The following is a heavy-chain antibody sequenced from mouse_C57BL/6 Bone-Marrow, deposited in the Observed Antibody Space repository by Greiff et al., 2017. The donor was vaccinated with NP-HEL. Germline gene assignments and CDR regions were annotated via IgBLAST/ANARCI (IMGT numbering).Heavy chain of an antibody. CDR3: VRGLRSQFLLYFDV. J-gene: IGHJ1*03. Sequence: EVQLVESGGGLVQPKGSLKLSCAASGFSFNTYAMNWVRQAPGKGLEWVARIRSKSNNYATYYADSVKDRFTISRDDSESMLYLQMNNLKTEDTAMYYCVRGLRSQFLLYFDVWGTGTTVTVSS. CDR1: GFSFNTYA. V-gene: IGHV10-1*01. D-gene: IGHD1-1*01. CDR2: IRSKSNNYAT.